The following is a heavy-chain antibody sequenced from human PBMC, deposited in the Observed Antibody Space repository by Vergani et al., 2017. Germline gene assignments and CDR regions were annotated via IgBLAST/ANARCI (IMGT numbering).Heavy chain of an antibody. CDR3: AREAYSSSPFAY. J-gene: IGHJ4*02. D-gene: IGHD6-6*01. CDR1: GGSISSYY. Sequence: QVQLQESGPGLVKPSETLSLPCTVSGGSISSYYWSRIRQPAGKGLEWFGRIYTSGSTNYHPSLKSRVTMSVDTSKNLFSLKLSSVTAADTAVYYCAREAYSSSPFAYWGQGTLVTVPS. V-gene: IGHV4-4*07. CDR2: IYTSGST.